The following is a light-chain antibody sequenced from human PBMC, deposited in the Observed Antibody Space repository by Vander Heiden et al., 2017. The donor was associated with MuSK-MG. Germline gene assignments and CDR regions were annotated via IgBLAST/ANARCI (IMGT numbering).Light chain of an antibody. CDR2: AAS. Sequence: DIQMTQSPSSLSASVGDRVTITCRASQSISSYLNWYQQKPGKAPKLLIYAASSLQSGVQSRFSGSGSGTDFTLTISSLQHEDFATYYCQQSYSITFGHGTKVDIK. J-gene: IGKJ3*01. CDR3: QQSYSIT. V-gene: IGKV1-39*01. CDR1: QSISSY.